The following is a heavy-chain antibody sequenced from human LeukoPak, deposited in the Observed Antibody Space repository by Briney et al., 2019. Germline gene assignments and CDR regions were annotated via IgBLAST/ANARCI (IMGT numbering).Heavy chain of an antibody. Sequence: GASVKVSCKASGYTFTSYGISWVRQAPGQGLEWMGWISAYNGNTNYAQKLQGRVTMTTDTSTSTAYMELRSLRSDDTAVYYCASASSSWYYYYMDVWGKGTTVTVSS. D-gene: IGHD6-13*01. CDR2: ISAYNGNT. CDR1: GYTFTSYG. CDR3: ASASSSWYYYYMDV. V-gene: IGHV1-18*01. J-gene: IGHJ6*03.